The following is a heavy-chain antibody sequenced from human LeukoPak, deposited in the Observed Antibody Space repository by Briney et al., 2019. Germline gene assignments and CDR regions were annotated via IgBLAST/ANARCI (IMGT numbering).Heavy chain of an antibody. V-gene: IGHV3-11*03. CDR1: GFNFNDYY. D-gene: IGHD3-22*01. CDR2: ISASSSYI. Sequence: GGSLRLSCAASGFNFNDYYMSWIRQAPGKGLEWFSYISASSSYINYADSVKGRFTISRDNAKNSLYLQMNSLRAEDTAVYYCARQYRDVSGYQCDFDYWGQGTLVTVSS. CDR3: ARQYRDVSGYQCDFDY. J-gene: IGHJ4*02.